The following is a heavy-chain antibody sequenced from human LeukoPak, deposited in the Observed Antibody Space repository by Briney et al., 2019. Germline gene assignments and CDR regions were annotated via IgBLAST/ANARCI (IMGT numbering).Heavy chain of an antibody. CDR3: VTKASISGVKRY. Sequence: PGGSLRLSCAASGLPFNTYSMTWVRQAPGKGLEWVSTISRTSNYIYTADSLKGRFTTSRDNAEKSLFLQMNNVRDDDTAVYYCVTKASISGVKRYWGQGTLVTDSS. CDR1: GLPFNTYS. CDR2: ISRTSNYI. V-gene: IGHV3-21*01. D-gene: IGHD3-10*01. J-gene: IGHJ4*02.